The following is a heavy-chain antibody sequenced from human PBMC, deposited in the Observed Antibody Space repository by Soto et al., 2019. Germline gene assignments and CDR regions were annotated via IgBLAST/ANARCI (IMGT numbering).Heavy chain of an antibody. D-gene: IGHD6-6*01. CDR2: IKQDGSEK. Sequence: EVQLVESGGGLVQPGGSLRLSCAASGFTFSSYWMSWVRQAPGKGLEWVANIKQDGSEKYYVDSVKGRLTISRDNAKNSLYLQMNSLRAEDTAVYYCARFRARIAARHGYYYYMDVWGKGTTVTVSS. V-gene: IGHV3-7*01. J-gene: IGHJ6*03. CDR1: GFTFSSYW. CDR3: ARFRARIAARHGYYYYMDV.